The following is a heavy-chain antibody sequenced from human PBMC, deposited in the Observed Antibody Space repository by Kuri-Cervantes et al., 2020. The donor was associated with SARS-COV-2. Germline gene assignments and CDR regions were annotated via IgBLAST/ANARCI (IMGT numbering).Heavy chain of an antibody. CDR3: AKAAYYDYVPDY. V-gene: IGHV3-23*01. D-gene: IGHD3-16*01. J-gene: IGHJ4*02. CDR2: ISGSGGST. Sequence: GGSLRLSCAASGFTFSSYWMHWVRQAPGKGLEWVSAISGSGGSTYYADSVKGRFTISRDNSKNTLYLQMNSLRAEDTAVYYCAKAAYYDYVPDYWGQGTLVTVSS. CDR1: GFTFSSYW.